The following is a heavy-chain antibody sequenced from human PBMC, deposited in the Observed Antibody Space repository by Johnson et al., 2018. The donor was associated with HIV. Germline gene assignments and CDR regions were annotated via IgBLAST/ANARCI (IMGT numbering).Heavy chain of an antibody. CDR3: AIPYFFDSGNYR. CDR2: ISRDGVNT. J-gene: IGHJ3*01. D-gene: IGHD4-23*01. Sequence: VQLVESGGGLVQPGGSLRLSFEASGFTFSSYAMHWVRQAPGEGLEYVSAISRDGVNTFYADSVKDRFTIFRDNSKNTLYLQMGSLRPEDMGIYYCAIPYFFDSGNYRWGQGTVVTVSS. CDR1: GFTFSSYA. V-gene: IGHV3-64*07.